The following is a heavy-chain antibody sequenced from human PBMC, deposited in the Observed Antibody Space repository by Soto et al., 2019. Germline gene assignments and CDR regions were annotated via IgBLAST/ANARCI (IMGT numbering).Heavy chain of an antibody. CDR2: IYWDDDK. Sequence: QITLKESGPTLVKPTQTLTLTCTFSGFSLSTSGVGVGWIRQPPGKALEWLALIYWDDDKRYSPSLKSRLTIPKDTYKNQVVLTMTNMDPVDTATYYCAHSRDYDILTGYEPTFDYWGQGTLVTVSS. D-gene: IGHD3-9*01. CDR3: AHSRDYDILTGYEPTFDY. V-gene: IGHV2-5*02. J-gene: IGHJ4*02. CDR1: GFSLSTSGVG.